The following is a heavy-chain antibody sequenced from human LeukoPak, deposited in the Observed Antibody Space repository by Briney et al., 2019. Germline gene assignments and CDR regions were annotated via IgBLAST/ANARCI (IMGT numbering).Heavy chain of an antibody. D-gene: IGHD6-19*01. Sequence: GGSLRLSCAGTGFTFSNAWMSWVRQAPGKGLEWVGRIKSKTDGGTTDYAAPVKVRLTISRDDSKNTLYLQMNSLKTEDTAVYYCTTVFQWLGHLDYWGQGTLVTVSS. V-gene: IGHV3-15*01. J-gene: IGHJ4*02. CDR3: TTVFQWLGHLDY. CDR1: GFTFSNAW. CDR2: IKSKTDGGTT.